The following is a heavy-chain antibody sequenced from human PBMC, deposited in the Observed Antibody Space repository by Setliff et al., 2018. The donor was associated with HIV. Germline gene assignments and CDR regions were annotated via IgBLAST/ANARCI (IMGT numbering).Heavy chain of an antibody. D-gene: IGHD5-12*01. CDR3: ARELSVSGVYYCYMDV. V-gene: IGHV4-61*09. Sequence: KPSETLSLTCTVSGGSISSGSYYWSWIRQPAGKGLEWIGHIYTSGSTYYNPSLKSRVTISVDTSKNQFSLKLTSVTAADTAVYYCARELSVSGVYYCYMDVWGKGTTVTVSS. CDR1: GGSISSGSYY. CDR2: IYTSGST. J-gene: IGHJ6*03.